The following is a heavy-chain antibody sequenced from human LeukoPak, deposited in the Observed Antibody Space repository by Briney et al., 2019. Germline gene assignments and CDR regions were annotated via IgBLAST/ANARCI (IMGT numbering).Heavy chain of an antibody. CDR3: ARDVVAGLFDY. CDR1: GFTFSSTW. D-gene: IGHD6-19*01. Sequence: GGSLRLSCAASGFTFSSTWMSWVRQAPGKGLEWVANINQDGSEKNYVDSVKGRFTISRDNAKNSLYLQMNSLRVEDTAVYYCARDVVAGLFDYWGQGTLVTVSS. CDR2: INQDGSEK. V-gene: IGHV3-7*01. J-gene: IGHJ4*02.